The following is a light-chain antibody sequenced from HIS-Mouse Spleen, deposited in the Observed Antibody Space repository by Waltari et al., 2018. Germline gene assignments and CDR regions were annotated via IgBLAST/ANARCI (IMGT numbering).Light chain of an antibody. J-gene: IGKJ4*01. CDR3: QQYDNLLT. CDR2: DSS. Sequence: DIQMTQSPSPLSASVGVRVTITCQASQDISNYLNWYQQKPGNAPKLLIYDSSNLETGVPSRFSGCGSGTDFTFTISSLQPEDIATYYCQQYDNLLTFGGGTKVEIK. V-gene: IGKV1-33*01. CDR1: QDISNY.